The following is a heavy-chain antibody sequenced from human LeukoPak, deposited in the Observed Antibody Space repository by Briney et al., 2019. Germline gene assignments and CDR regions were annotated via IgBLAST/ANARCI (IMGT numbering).Heavy chain of an antibody. J-gene: IGHJ4*02. CDR3: ARGGPRYDYLKYFDY. V-gene: IGHV1-2*02. Sequence: ASVKVSCKASGYTFTGYYIHWVRQAPGQGLEWMGWINPNSGGTNFAQSFQGRVTMTRNTSISTAYMELSRLISDDTAVYYCARGGPRYDYLKYFDYCGQGTLVTVSS. CDR1: GYTFTGYY. CDR2: INPNSGGT. D-gene: IGHD5-12*01.